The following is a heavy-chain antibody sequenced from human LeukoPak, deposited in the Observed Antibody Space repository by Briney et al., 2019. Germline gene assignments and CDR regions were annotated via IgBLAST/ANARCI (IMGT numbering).Heavy chain of an antibody. J-gene: IGHJ5*02. CDR3: ARAHTIFGVVTLNWFDP. D-gene: IGHD3-3*01. CDR1: GGSISSSSYY. V-gene: IGHV4-39*01. Sequence: PSETLSLTCTVSGGSISSSSYYWGWIRQPPGKGLEWIGSIYYSGSTYYNPSLKSRVTISVDTSKNQFSLKLSSVTAADTAVYYCARAHTIFGVVTLNWFDPWGQGTLVTVSS. CDR2: IYYSGST.